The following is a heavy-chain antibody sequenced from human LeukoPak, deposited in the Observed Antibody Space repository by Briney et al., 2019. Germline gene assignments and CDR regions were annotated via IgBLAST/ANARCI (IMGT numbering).Heavy chain of an antibody. CDR1: GYTFTSYG. V-gene: IGHV1-18*01. D-gene: IGHD3-22*01. Sequence: ASVKVSCKASGYTFTSYGISWVRQAPGQGLEWMGWISAYNGNTNYAQKLQGRVTMTTDTSTSTAYMELRSLRSDDTAVYYCARGVDYYDSSGPDFDYWGQGTLVTVSS. CDR2: ISAYNGNT. CDR3: ARGVDYYDSSGPDFDY. J-gene: IGHJ4*02.